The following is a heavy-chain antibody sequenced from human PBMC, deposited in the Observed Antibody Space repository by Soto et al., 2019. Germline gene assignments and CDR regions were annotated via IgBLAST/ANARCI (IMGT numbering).Heavy chain of an antibody. CDR3: ARDHEDILTGYYKDY. CDR1: GFTFSSYA. Sequence: PGGSLRLSCAASGFTFSSYAMSWVRQAPGKGLEWVSAISGSGGSTYYADSVKGRFTISRDNSKNTLYLQMNSLRAEDTAVYYCARDHEDILTGYYKDYWGQGTLVTVSS. D-gene: IGHD3-9*01. V-gene: IGHV3-23*01. CDR2: ISGSGGST. J-gene: IGHJ4*02.